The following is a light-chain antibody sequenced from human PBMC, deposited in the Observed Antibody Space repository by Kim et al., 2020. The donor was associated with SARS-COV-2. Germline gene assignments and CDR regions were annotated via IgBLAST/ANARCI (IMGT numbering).Light chain of an antibody. V-gene: IGKV3-11*01. CDR3: QQRGDWPLT. CDR1: QSGSNY. J-gene: IGKJ4*01. CDR2: DAS. Sequence: LSPGEQATLSCRASQSGSNYLAWYQQKPGQTPRLLVYDASNRATGIPARFSGSGSETDFTLTISSLDPEDFAVYYCQQRGDWPLTFGGGTRVEIK.